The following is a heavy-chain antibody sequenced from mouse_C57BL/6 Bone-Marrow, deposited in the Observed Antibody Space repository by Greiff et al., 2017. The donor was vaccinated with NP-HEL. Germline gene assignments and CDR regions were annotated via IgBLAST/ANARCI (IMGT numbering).Heavy chain of an antibody. D-gene: IGHD1-1*01. CDR1: GYTFTSYW. CDR2: IYPGSGST. CDR3: AREFYYYGSSSY. V-gene: IGHV1-55*01. Sequence: QVQLQQPGAELVKPGASVKMSCKASGYTFTSYWITWVKQRPGQGLEWIGDIYPGSGSTKYNEKFTSKARLTVATSSSTAYMQLSSLTSENSAVYYCAREFYYYGSSSYWGQGTTLTVSS. J-gene: IGHJ2*01.